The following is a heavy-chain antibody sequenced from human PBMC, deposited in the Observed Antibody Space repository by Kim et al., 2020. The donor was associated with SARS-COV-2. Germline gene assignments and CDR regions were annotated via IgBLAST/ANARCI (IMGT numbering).Heavy chain of an antibody. Sequence: IFYADAVKARFTISRNKAKDSPYVPMNCFRAEDTAVYYCARDFSYSFDYWGQGTLVTVSS. CDR3: ARDFSYSFDY. J-gene: IGHJ4*02. CDR2: I. D-gene: IGHD3-3*01. V-gene: IGHV3-21*01.